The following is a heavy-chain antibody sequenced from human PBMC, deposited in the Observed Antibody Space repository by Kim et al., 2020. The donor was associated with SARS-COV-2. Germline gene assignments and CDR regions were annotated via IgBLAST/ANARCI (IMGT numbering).Heavy chain of an antibody. CDR1: GFTLRTYV. J-gene: IGHJ3*02. V-gene: IGHV3-30*04. Sequence: GGSLRLSCEASGFTLRTYVMHWLRQAPGKGLEWVAVIPSDGSSSRSADSLKGRFTASRDDSKSTLYLQLNGLGGDDTAEYYCARESHSSGYAGTFDIWGQGTTVTVSS. D-gene: IGHD3-22*01. CDR3: ARESHSSGYAGTFDI. CDR2: IPSDGSSS.